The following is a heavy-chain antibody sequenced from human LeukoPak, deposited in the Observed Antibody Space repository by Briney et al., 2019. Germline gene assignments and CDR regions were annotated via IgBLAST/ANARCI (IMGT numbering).Heavy chain of an antibody. J-gene: IGHJ5*01. D-gene: IGHD3-22*01. V-gene: IGHV1-18*01. CDR2: IGSYAGDT. CDR1: SY. Sequence: ASVKVSCKAASYISWVRQAPGQGLEWMGWIGSYAGDTYYAQKFQGRVTVTTDTSSSTAYMELRSLRSDDTAVYYCARDFWNFDDSRGYYRDFDSWGQGTLVTVSS. CDR3: ARDFWNFDDSRGYYRDFDS.